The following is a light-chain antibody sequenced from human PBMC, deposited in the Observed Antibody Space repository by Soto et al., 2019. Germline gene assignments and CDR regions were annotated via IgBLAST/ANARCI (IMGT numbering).Light chain of an antibody. V-gene: IGKV3-15*01. Sequence: EIVMTQSPSTLSVSPGGRATLSCRASQSIYSKLAWYQQRRGQTPRLLIYDASSRATGIPARFSGSGFGTEFTLTISSLQSEDFAVYYCQQYNNWPRATFGGGTKVDIK. CDR1: QSIYSK. CDR2: DAS. CDR3: QQYNNWPRAT. J-gene: IGKJ4*01.